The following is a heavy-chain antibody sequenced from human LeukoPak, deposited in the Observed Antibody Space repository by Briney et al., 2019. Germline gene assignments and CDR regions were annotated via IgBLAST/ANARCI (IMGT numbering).Heavy chain of an antibody. CDR1: GFTFRSYW. J-gene: IGHJ4*02. D-gene: IGHD3-10*01. Sequence: PGGSLRLSCVSSGFTFRSYWMSWVRQAPGKGLEWVASIKEDGSEKYYVDSVEGRFTISRDNAKNSLYLRMNSLSANDTAVYYCARGGSSRNDYWGQGTLVIVSS. CDR2: IKEDGSEK. V-gene: IGHV3-7*05. CDR3: ARGGSSRNDY.